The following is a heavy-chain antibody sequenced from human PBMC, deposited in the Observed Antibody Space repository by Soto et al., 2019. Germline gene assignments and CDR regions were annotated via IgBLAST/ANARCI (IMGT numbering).Heavy chain of an antibody. CDR2: IKQDGSEK. CDR1: GFTFSSYA. V-gene: IGHV3-7*01. J-gene: IGHJ6*04. CDR3: ARVDVVVPAALDV. D-gene: IGHD2-2*01. Sequence: GGSLRLSCAASGFTFSSYAMHWVRQAPGKGLEWVANIKQDGSEKYYVDSVKGRFTISRDNAKNSLYLQMNSLRAEDTAVYYCARVDVVVPAALDVWGKGTTVTVSS.